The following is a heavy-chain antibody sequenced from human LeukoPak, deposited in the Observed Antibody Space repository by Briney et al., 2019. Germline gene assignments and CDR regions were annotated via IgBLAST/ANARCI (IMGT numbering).Heavy chain of an antibody. Sequence: GGSLRLSCATSGFTFSSYSMNWVRQAPGKGLEWVSHISTSGSIIHYADSVEGRFTISRDNAKNSLYLQMNSLRAEDTALYYCARDATTQVGYVYMDVWGKGTTVTISS. CDR1: GFTFSSYS. CDR2: ISTSGSII. CDR3: ARDATTQVGYVYMDV. J-gene: IGHJ6*03. V-gene: IGHV3-48*04. D-gene: IGHD5-18*01.